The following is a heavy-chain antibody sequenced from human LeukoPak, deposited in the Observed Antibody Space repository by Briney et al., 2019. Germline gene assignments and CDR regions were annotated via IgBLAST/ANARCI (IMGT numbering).Heavy chain of an antibody. V-gene: IGHV1-69*13. D-gene: IGHD1-26*01. Sequence: ASVKVSCKASGGTFSSYAISWVRQAPGQGLEWMGGIIPIFGTANYAQKFQGRVTITADVSTSTAYMELSSLRSEDTAVYYCARKGGGSFNFDYWGQGTLVTVSS. CDR1: GGTFSSYA. CDR2: IIPIFGTA. CDR3: ARKGGGSFNFDY. J-gene: IGHJ4*02.